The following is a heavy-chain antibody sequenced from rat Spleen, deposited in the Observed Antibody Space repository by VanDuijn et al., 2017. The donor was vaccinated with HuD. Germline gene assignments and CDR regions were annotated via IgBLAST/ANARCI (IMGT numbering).Heavy chain of an antibody. Sequence: EVQLQESGPGLVKPSQSLSLTCSVTGFSITTHYWDWIRKFPGNKMEWMGYINYSGSTTYNPSLKSRISITRDSSKNQFFLQLNSVTTEDTATYYCARRRWELGFDNWGQGVMVTVSS. CDR1: GFSITTHY. D-gene: IGHD1-11*01. V-gene: IGHV3-1*01. CDR2: INYSGST. CDR3: ARRRWELGFDN. J-gene: IGHJ2*01.